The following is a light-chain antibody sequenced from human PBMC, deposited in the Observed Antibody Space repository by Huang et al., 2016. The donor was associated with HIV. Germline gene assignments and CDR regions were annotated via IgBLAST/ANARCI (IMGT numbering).Light chain of an antibody. V-gene: IGKV2-30*01. Sequence: DVVMTQSPLSLPVTLGQPASISCRSSQSLVYSDANTYLNWFLQRPGQSPRRLIYTVSNRDSGVPDRFSGSGSGTDFTLKISRVEAEDVGVYYCMQGTHWPLTFGGGTKVEIK. CDR1: QSLVYSDANTY. CDR3: MQGTHWPLT. CDR2: TVS. J-gene: IGKJ4*01.